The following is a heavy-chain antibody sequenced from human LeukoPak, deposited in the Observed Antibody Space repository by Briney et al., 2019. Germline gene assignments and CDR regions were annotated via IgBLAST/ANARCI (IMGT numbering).Heavy chain of an antibody. J-gene: IGHJ4*02. V-gene: IGHV3-30*04. CDR2: ILYDGSNK. CDR3: ARPLRYLDSELDY. D-gene: IGHD3-9*01. CDR1: GFTFGDYV. Sequence: GGSLRLSCTGSGFTFGDYVMSWVRQAPGKGLEWVAVILYDGSNKYYADSVKGRFTISRDNSKNTLYLQMNSLRPEDTAVYYCARPLRYLDSELDYWGQGTLVSVSS.